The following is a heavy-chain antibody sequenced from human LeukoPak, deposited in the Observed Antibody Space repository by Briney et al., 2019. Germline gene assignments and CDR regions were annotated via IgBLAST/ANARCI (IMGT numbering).Heavy chain of an antibody. CDR1: GYSFTTYW. CDR3: ARRIDSGYSDY. V-gene: IGHV5-51*01. J-gene: IGHJ4*02. Sequence: GLSLHISSQGSGYSFTTYWIDWARPMPGKGLEWMGIIYPGDSDTTYSPSFQGQVTISADKSIRTAYLQWSSLKASDTAMYYCARRIDSGYSDYWGQGTLVTVSS. D-gene: IGHD3-22*01. CDR2: IYPGDSDT.